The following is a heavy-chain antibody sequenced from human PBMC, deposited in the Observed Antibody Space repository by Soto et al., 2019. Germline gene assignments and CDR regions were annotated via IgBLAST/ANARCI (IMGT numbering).Heavy chain of an antibody. CDR2: INPAGRTT. CDR1: GFTLSSYW. Sequence: EVQLVESGGGLVQPGGSLRLSCAGSGFTLSSYWVHWFRQAPGKGLMWVSRINPAGRTTNYADSVKGRFTISRDNAENTGYLQMTSLRAEDTDVYYCERAGSYSFDYWGQGTLVTVSS. D-gene: IGHD1-26*01. CDR3: ERAGSYSFDY. V-gene: IGHV3-74*01. J-gene: IGHJ4*02.